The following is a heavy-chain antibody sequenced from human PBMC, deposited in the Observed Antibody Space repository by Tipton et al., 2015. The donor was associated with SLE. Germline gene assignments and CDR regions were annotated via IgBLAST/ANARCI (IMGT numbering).Heavy chain of an antibody. V-gene: IGHV4-61*02. Sequence: TLSLTCTVSGGSISSGSYYCSWIRQPAGRGLAWIGRIYTSGSPNYNPSRKSRVTMSVDTSKNQFSLKLSSVTAADTAVYYCAREKWNYDFWSGYYTGMYFDYWGQGTLVTVSS. D-gene: IGHD3-3*01. CDR1: GGSISSGSYY. CDR3: AREKWNYDFWSGYYTGMYFDY. J-gene: IGHJ4*02. CDR2: IYTSGSP.